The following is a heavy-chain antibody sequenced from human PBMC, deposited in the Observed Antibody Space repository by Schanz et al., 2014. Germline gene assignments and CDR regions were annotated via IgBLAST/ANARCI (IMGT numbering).Heavy chain of an antibody. V-gene: IGHV3-11*06. CDR3: ARDRGYCSGGSCLTFDS. CDR2: ISSGSSYA. CDR1: GFTFRDYY. Sequence: VQLVESGGGLVQPGGSLRLSCAASGFTFRDYYMSWIRQAPGKGLEWVSDISSGSSYANYADSVKGRFTISRDNSKNTLYLQMNTLRAEDTAVYYCARDRGYCSGGSCLTFDSWGQGTLVTVSS. J-gene: IGHJ4*02. D-gene: IGHD2-15*01.